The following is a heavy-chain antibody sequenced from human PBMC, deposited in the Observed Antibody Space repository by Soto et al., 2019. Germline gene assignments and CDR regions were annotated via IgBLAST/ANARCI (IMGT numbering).Heavy chain of an antibody. Sequence: EVQLVESGGGLVQPGGSLRLSCAASGFTFSSYSMNWVRQAPGKGLEWVSYISSSSSTIYHPDSVRGRFTVSRDNAKNSLYLQMNSLRAEDTAVYYCALSYYGSGTSFDYWGQGTLVTVSS. CDR3: ALSYYGSGTSFDY. CDR2: ISSSSSTI. CDR1: GFTFSSYS. V-gene: IGHV3-48*01. D-gene: IGHD3-10*01. J-gene: IGHJ4*02.